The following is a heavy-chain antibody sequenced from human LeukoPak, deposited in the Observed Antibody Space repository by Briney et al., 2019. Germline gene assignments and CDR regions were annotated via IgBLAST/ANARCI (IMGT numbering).Heavy chain of an antibody. J-gene: IGHJ4*02. V-gene: IGHV4-4*09. CDR1: GGSISSYY. CDR3: ARHAGMWARGDFDY. Sequence: SETLSLTCTVSGGSISSYYWSWIRQPPGRGLEWVGYIYASGSTTYNPSLKSRVAISIDTSKNQFSLRLSSVTAADTAVYYCARHAGMWARGDFDYWGQGTLVSVSS. CDR2: IYASGST. D-gene: IGHD6-13*01.